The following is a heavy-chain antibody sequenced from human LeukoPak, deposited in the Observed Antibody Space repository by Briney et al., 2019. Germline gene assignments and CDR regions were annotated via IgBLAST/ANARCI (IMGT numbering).Heavy chain of an antibody. D-gene: IGHD3-9*01. CDR3: VRVRRIDWALEN. Sequence: PGGSLRLSCAASGFIFSSYWMTWVRQAPGKGLEWVANIKQDGSEKFYMDSVKGRFTISRDNDKNSLYVQMNTLRAEDTAIYYCVRVRRIDWALENWGQGILVTVSS. CDR1: GFIFSSYW. V-gene: IGHV3-7*01. J-gene: IGHJ4*02. CDR2: IKQDGSEK.